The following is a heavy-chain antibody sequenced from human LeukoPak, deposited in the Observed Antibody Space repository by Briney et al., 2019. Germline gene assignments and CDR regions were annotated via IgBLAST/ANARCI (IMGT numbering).Heavy chain of an antibody. CDR1: GFTFSGYA. J-gene: IGHJ4*02. Sequence: PGGSLRLSCVASGFTFSGYAMSWVRQAPGKGLEWVSAISGSGGSTYYADSVKGRFTISRDNSKNTLYLQMNSLRAEDTAVYYCAKDPYDTPYYFDYWGQGTLVTVSS. CDR3: AKDPYDTPYYFDY. V-gene: IGHV3-23*01. CDR2: ISGSGGST. D-gene: IGHD3-9*01.